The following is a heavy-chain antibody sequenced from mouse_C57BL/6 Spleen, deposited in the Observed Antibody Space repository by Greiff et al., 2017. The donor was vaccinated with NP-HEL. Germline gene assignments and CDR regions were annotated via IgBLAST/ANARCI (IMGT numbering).Heavy chain of an antibody. Sequence: VQLQQSGPELVKPGASVKISCKASGYTFTDYYMNWVKQSHGKSLEWIGDINPNNGGTSYNQKFKGKATLTVDKSSSTAYMELRSLTSEDSAVYYCARPLGSSYAMDYWGHGTSVTVSS. D-gene: IGHD1-1*01. CDR2: INPNNGGT. CDR1: GYTFTDYY. J-gene: IGHJ4*01. CDR3: ARPLGSSYAMDY. V-gene: IGHV1-26*01.